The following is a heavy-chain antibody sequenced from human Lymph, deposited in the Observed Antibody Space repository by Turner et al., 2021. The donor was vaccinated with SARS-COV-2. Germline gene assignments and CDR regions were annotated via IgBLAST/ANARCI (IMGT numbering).Heavy chain of an antibody. CDR2: IRSSRSYI. CDR1: GFTFSTYS. V-gene: IGHV3-21*01. J-gene: IGHJ4*02. CDR3: ARDIPTTADYFDY. D-gene: IGHD4-17*01. Sequence: EVQLVESGGGLVKPGGSLRLSCAASGFTFSTYSMNWVRQAPGKGLEWIYSIRSSRSYIYYADSVKGRFTISRDDAKNSLYLQMNSLRAEDTAVYYCARDIPTTADYFDYWGQGTLVTVSS.